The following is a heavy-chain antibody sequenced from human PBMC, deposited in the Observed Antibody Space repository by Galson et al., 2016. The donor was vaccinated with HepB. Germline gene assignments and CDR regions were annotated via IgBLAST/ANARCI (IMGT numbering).Heavy chain of an antibody. CDR3: TRGYCAGTSCDPQFGP. J-gene: IGHJ5*02. V-gene: IGHV3-73*01. CDR1: GFTFSDSA. CDR2: IRSKADNSAA. D-gene: IGHD2-2*01. Sequence: SLRLSCAASGFTFSDSAMHWVRQASGKGLEWVGRIRSKADNSAAAYAASVKGRFTISRDDSENTAYLQMNSLKIEDTDVYYCTRGYCAGTSCDPQFGPWGQVTLVTVSS.